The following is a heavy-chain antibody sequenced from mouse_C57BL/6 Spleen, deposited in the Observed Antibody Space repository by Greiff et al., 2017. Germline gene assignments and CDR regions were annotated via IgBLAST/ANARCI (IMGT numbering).Heavy chain of an antibody. CDR1: GFNIKDDY. J-gene: IGHJ2*01. CDR2: IDPENGDT. V-gene: IGHV14-4*01. CDR3: TTYYDYGGAFFDY. D-gene: IGHD2-4*01. Sequence: EVKLQESGAELVRPGASVKLSCTASGFNIKDDYMHWVKQRPEQGLEWIGWIDPENGDTEYASKFQGKATITADTSSNTAYLQLSSLTSEDTAVYYCTTYYDYGGAFFDYWGQGTTLTVSS.